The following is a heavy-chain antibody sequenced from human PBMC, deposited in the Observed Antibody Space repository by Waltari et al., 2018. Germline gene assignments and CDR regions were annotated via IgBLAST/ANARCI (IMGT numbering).Heavy chain of an antibody. CDR3: ARDCSGGSCYGGMDV. CDR1: GGTFSRYA. CDR2: IIPIFGTA. Sequence: QVQLVQSGAEVKKPGSSVTVSCKASGGTFSRYAVSWVRQAPGQWLEWMGGIIPIFGTANYAQKCQGRVTITADESTSTAYMELSSLRSEDTAVYYCARDCSGGSCYGGMDVWGQGTTVTVSS. V-gene: IGHV1-69*12. D-gene: IGHD2-15*01. J-gene: IGHJ6*02.